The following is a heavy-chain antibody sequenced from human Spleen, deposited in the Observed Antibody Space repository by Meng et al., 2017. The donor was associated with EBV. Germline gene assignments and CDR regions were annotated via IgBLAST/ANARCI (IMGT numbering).Heavy chain of an antibody. D-gene: IGHD3-9*01. CDR3: AREGMTGYPEDY. V-gene: IGHV1-18*01. CDR2: ISGYTGDT. Sequence: QVQLVQSGAEVKKPGASGRVSCKASGYMFTSYGISWVRQAPGQGLEWMGWISGYTGDTNYAQKFQGRVTMTTDTSTSLAYMELRSLRSDDTAVYYCAREGMTGYPEDYWGQGTLVTVAS. J-gene: IGHJ4*02. CDR1: GYMFTSYG.